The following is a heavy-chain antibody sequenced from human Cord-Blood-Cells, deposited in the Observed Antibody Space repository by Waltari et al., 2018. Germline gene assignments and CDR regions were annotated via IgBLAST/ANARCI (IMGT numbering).Heavy chain of an antibody. Sequence: QVQLVQSGAEVKKPGASVKVSCKASGYTFTSYYMHWVRQAPGQGLEWMGIINPSGGSTSYAQKFQGRVTMTRDTSTSTVYMELSSLRSEDTAVYYCARDGSARYYYDSSGYYAFDIWGQGTMVTVSS. CDR1: GYTFTSYY. J-gene: IGHJ3*02. D-gene: IGHD3-22*01. V-gene: IGHV1-46*01. CDR2: INPSGGST. CDR3: ARDGSARYYYDSSGYYAFDI.